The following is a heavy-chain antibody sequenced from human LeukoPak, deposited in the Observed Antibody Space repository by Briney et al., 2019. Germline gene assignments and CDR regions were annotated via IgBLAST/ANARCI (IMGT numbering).Heavy chain of an antibody. D-gene: IGHD3/OR15-3a*01. J-gene: IGHJ4*02. CDR2: ISGSGNDI. CDR3: GTHAGRTGSDD. V-gene: IGHV3-11*01. Sequence: PGGSLRLSCATSGFIFSGYYMSWIRQAPGKALEWVSYISGSGNDISYADSVKGRFTISRDNAKGSLYLQMNSLRAADTAVYYCGTHAGRTGSDDWGQGALVTVS. CDR1: GFIFSGYY.